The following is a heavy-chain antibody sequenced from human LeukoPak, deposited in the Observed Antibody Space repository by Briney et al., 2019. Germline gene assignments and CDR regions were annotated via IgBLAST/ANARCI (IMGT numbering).Heavy chain of an antibody. CDR1: GFTFSSYW. D-gene: IGHD3-10*01. CDR2: IKQDGSEK. Sequence: GGSLRLSCAASGFTFSSYWMGWVRQAPGKGLEWVANIKQDGSEKYYVDSVKGRFTISRDNAKNSLYLQMNSLRAEDTAVYYCARGITMVRGVIIGGMDVWGQGTTVTVSS. V-gene: IGHV3-7*01. J-gene: IGHJ6*02. CDR3: ARGITMVRGVIIGGMDV.